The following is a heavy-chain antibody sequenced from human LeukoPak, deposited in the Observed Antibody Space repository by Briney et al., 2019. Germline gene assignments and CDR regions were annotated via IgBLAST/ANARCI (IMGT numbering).Heavy chain of an antibody. CDR3: AKSRVLPQGIDY. CDR2: ISGSGGST. J-gene: IGHJ4*02. D-gene: IGHD2/OR15-2a*01. V-gene: IGHV3-23*01. CDR1: GFTFSSYA. Sequence: GGSLRLSCAASGFTFSSYAMSWVRQAPGKGLEWVSAISGSGGSTYYADSVEGRFTISRDNSKNTLYLQMNSLRAEDTAVYYCAKSRVLPQGIDYWGQGTLVTVSS.